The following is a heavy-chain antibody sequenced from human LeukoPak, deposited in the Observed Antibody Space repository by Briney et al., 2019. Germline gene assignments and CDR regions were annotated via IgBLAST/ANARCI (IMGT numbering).Heavy chain of an antibody. D-gene: IGHD1-7*01. V-gene: IGHV1-18*01. Sequence: ASVKVSCKASGYTFTSYGISWVRQAPGQGLEWMGWISAYNGNTNYAQKLQGRVTMTTDTSTSTAYMELRSLRSDDTAVYYCARAPEGTPTSWFDPWGQRTLVTVSS. CDR3: ARAPEGTPTSWFDP. J-gene: IGHJ5*02. CDR1: GYTFTSYG. CDR2: ISAYNGNT.